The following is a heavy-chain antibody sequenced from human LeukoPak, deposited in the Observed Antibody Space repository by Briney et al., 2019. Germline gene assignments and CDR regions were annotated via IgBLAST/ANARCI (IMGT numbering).Heavy chain of an antibody. CDR2: IYYSGSA. Sequence: SETLSLTCTVSGGSISSSSYYWGWIRQPPGKGLEWIGSIYYSGSAYYNPSLKSRVTISVDTSKNQFSLKLSSVTAADTAVYYCARGLPDCSSTSCYATYYYYYYMDVWGKGTTVTVSS. D-gene: IGHD2-2*01. CDR1: GGSISSSSYY. CDR3: ARGLPDCSSTSCYATYYYYYYMDV. V-gene: IGHV4-39*07. J-gene: IGHJ6*03.